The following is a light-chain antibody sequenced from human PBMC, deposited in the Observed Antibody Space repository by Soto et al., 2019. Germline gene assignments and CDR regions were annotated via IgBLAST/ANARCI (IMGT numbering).Light chain of an antibody. J-gene: IGKJ1*01. CDR3: QQYTNSRWT. CDR1: QTVASNY. Sequence: ETVLTQSPGTLSLSPGERVTLSCRASQTVASNYFAWYQQRPGQAPRLLMNGASTRATGVPDRFSGSGSGTDFTLTISRLEPEDFVVYYCQQYTNSRWTFGQGTKVDIK. V-gene: IGKV3-20*01. CDR2: GAS.